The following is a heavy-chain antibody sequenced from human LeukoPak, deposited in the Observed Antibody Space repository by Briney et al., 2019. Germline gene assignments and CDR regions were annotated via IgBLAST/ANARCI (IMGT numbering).Heavy chain of an antibody. CDR3: ASLAYCGGDCYSTDAFDS. CDR1: GGSISSSSYY. CDR2: IYTSGST. J-gene: IGHJ3*02. Sequence: SETLSLTCTVSGGSISSSSYYWGWIRQPAGKGLEWIVRIYTSGSTNYNPSLKSRVTMSVDTSKNQFSLKLSSVTAADTAVYYCASLAYCGGDCYSTDAFDSWGQGTMVTVSS. D-gene: IGHD2-21*02. V-gene: IGHV4-61*02.